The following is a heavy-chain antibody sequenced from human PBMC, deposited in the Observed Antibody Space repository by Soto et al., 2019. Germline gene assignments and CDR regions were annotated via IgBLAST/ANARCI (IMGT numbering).Heavy chain of an antibody. D-gene: IGHD3-3*01. CDR3: AREATYDFWSGYSPFFDY. V-gene: IGHV1-3*01. Sequence: ASVKVSCKASGYTFTSYAMHWVRQAPGQRLEWMGWINAGNGNTKYSQKFQGRVTITRDTSASTAYMELSSLRSEDTAVYYCAREATYDFWSGYSPFFDYWGQGTLVT. J-gene: IGHJ4*02. CDR1: GYTFTSYA. CDR2: INAGNGNT.